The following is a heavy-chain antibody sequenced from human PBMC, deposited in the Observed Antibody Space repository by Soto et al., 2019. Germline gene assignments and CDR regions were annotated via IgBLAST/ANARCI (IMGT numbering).Heavy chain of an antibody. V-gene: IGHV3-48*04. CDR1: GFNFSSYG. CDR3: ARAGLWFGSYYFDY. Sequence: GGSLRLSCAASGFNFSSYGMHWVRQAPGKGLEWVAYISSGESNTNYADSVKGRFTISRDNAKNSLYLLMNSPRAEDAAVYYCARAGLWFGSYYFDYWGLGTLVTV. J-gene: IGHJ4*02. D-gene: IGHD3-10*01. CDR2: ISSGESNT.